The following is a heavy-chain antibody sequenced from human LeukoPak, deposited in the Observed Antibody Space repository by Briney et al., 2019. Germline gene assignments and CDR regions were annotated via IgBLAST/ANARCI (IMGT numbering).Heavy chain of an antibody. CDR1: GVSFRGYY. V-gene: IGHV4-34*01. J-gene: IGHJ6*03. CDR2: INHSGGT. CDR3: ARVKDPGGYYYYYYMDV. Sequence: PSETLSLTCAVCGVSFRGYYRSWIRQPPGKGLEWIGEINHSGGTKYNPSLKSRVTISVDTSKNQFSLKLSSGTAADTAMYYCARVKDPGGYYYYYYMDVWGKGTTVTVSS. D-gene: IGHD3-16*01.